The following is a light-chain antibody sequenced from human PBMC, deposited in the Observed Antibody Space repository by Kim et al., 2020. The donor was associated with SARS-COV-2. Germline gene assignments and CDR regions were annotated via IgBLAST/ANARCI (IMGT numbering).Light chain of an antibody. CDR1: QSTSTR. CDR3: QDYLSNPRT. Sequence: SADLGDSVTISCRASQSTSTRLVWYQQKPGKAPKLLIYGASSLESGVPSRFSGSGSGTEFTLTISSLQPEDFATYFCQDYLSNPRTFGQGTKLEI. J-gene: IGKJ2*01. CDR2: GAS. V-gene: IGKV1-5*01.